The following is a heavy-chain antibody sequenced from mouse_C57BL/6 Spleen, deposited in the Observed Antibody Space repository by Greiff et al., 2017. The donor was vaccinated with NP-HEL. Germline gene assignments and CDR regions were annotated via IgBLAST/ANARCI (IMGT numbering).Heavy chain of an antibody. CDR3: ARRNYDYFDY. D-gene: IGHD2-1*01. CDR1: GFTFTDYY. CDR2: IRNKANGYTT. J-gene: IGHJ2*01. V-gene: IGHV7-3*01. Sequence: EVKLMESGGGLVQPGGSLSLSCAASGFTFTDYYMSWVRQPPGKALEWLGFIRNKANGYTTEYSASVKGRFTISRDNSQSILYLQMNALRAEDSATYYCARRNYDYFDYWGQGTTLTVSS.